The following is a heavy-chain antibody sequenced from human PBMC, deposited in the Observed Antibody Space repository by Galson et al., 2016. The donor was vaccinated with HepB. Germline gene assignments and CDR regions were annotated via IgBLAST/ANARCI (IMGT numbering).Heavy chain of an antibody. V-gene: IGHV3-74*01. Sequence: SLRLSCAVSGLPFSAYWLHWVRQAPGKGLEWVARISNDGSRAAYADSVKGRFAISRDNSKNSLYLLLNSLRAGDRSLSYCASRWDSFDVWGEGTMVTVSS. D-gene: IGHD1-26*01. CDR3: ASRWDSFDV. CDR1: GLPFSAYW. CDR2: ISNDGSRA. J-gene: IGHJ3*01.